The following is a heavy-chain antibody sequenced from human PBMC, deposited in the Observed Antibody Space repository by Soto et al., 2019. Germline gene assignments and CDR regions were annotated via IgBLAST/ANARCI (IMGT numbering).Heavy chain of an antibody. J-gene: IGHJ4*02. V-gene: IGHV3-30*18. CDR2: SSFDGTQQ. Sequence: GGSLRLSCAASGFRFSDYAMNWVRQAPGKGLEWLAVSSFDGTQQFYGDSVKGRFTVSRDNSNNTLYLEMNSLRTEDTAVYYCAKQLRGSGWYPLDSWGQGTPVTVSS. D-gene: IGHD6-19*01. CDR3: AKQLRGSGWYPLDS. CDR1: GFRFSDYA.